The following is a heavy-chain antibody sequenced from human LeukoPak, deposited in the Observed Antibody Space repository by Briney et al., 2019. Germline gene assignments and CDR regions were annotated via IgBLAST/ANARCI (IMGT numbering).Heavy chain of an antibody. D-gene: IGHD3-22*01. CDR3: ARDLEYYYDSSGYYYGAFDI. Sequence: KASETLSLTCTVSGGSISSYYWSWIRQPPGKGLERIGYIYYSGSTNYNPSLKSRVTISVDTSKNQFSLKLSSVTAADTAVYYCARDLEYYYDSSGYYYGAFDIWGQGTMVTVSS. CDR2: IYYSGST. V-gene: IGHV4-59*01. CDR1: GGSISSYY. J-gene: IGHJ3*02.